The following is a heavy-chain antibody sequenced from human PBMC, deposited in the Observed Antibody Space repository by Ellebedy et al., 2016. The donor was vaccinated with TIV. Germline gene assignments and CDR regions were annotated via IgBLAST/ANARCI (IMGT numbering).Heavy chain of an antibody. Sequence: PGGSLRLSCAASGISPRSYAMSWVRQAPGKGLEWVSTIGGTGGTTYYRESVKGRFTVSRDTSRNTLYLQMSSLRAEDTAVYYCAKLPVAYNWNYADDYWGQGTLVTVSS. D-gene: IGHD1-7*01. CDR3: AKLPVAYNWNYADDY. J-gene: IGHJ4*02. CDR1: GISPRSYA. CDR2: IGGTGGTT. V-gene: IGHV3-23*01.